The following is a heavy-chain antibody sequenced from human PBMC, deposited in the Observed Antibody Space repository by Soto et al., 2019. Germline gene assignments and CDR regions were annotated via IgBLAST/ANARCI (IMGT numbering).Heavy chain of an antibody. D-gene: IGHD4-17*01. CDR3: ARASFEHDYGDHGASHYFDY. CDR2: INHSGST. CDR1: GGSFSGYY. Sequence: QVQLQQWGAGLLKPSETLSLTCAVYGGSFSGYYWSWIRQPPGKGLEWIGEINHSGSTNYNPSLKSRVTISVDTSKNQFSLKLSSVTAADTAVYYCARASFEHDYGDHGASHYFDYWGQGTLVTVSS. V-gene: IGHV4-34*01. J-gene: IGHJ4*02.